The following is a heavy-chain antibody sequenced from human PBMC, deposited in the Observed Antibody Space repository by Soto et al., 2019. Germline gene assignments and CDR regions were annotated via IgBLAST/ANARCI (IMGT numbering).Heavy chain of an antibody. Sequence: PSEALSLTCTGYRASFIGYYWSGIRQPPGKALQWIGEIKHSGSTNYTPSIKSRVTISVDTSKHQFSLKLSSVNAADTGVYYCERGRSTYGSGSYYNGVYFDYWGQGTQVTVSS. CDR3: ERGRSTYGSGSYYNGVYFDY. D-gene: IGHD3-10*01. V-gene: IGHV4-34*01. J-gene: IGHJ4*02. CDR1: RASFIGYY. CDR2: IKHSGST.